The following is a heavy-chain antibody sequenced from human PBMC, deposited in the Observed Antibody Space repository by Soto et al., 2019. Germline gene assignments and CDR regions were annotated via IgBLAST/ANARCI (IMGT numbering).Heavy chain of an antibody. CDR3: ARGGMGYCSSTSGQAAAWFDP. D-gene: IGHD2-2*01. V-gene: IGHV1-46*01. CDR1: GYTFTSYY. CDR2: INPSGGST. J-gene: IGHJ5*02. Sequence: ASVKVSCKASGYTFTSYYMHWVRQAPGQGLEWMGIINPSGGSTSYAQKFQGRVTMTRDTSTSTVYMELSSLRSEDTAVYYCARGGMGYCSSTSGQAAAWFDPWGQGTLVTVSS.